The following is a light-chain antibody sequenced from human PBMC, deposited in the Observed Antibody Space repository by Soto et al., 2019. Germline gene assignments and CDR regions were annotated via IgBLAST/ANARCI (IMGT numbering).Light chain of an antibody. V-gene: IGKV3-11*01. CDR3: QQRSEWPRT. CDR1: QSISSS. CDR2: DAS. Sequence: EIVLTQSPATLSLSPGERATLSCRASQSISSSLAWYQQKPGQAPRLLIYDASTRATGFPARFSGSGSGTEFTLTIGSLEPEDFGVYYCQQRSEWPRTFGQGTKV. J-gene: IGKJ1*01.